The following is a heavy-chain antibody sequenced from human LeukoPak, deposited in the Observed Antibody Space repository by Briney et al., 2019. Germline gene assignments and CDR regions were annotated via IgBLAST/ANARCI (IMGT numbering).Heavy chain of an antibody. CDR2: INPNSGGT. Sequence: ASVKVSCKASGYTFTGYYMHWVRQAPGQGLEWMGWINPNSGGTNYAQKFQGRVTMTRDTSISTAYMELSRLRSDDTAVYYCARAGIVGAKFNWFDPRGQGTLVTVSS. J-gene: IGHJ5*02. CDR3: ARAGIVGAKFNWFDP. CDR1: GYTFTGYY. V-gene: IGHV1-2*02. D-gene: IGHD1-26*01.